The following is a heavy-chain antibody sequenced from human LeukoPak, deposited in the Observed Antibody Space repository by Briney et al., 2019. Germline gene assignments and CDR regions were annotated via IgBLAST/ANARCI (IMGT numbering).Heavy chain of an antibody. Sequence: ASVKVSCKASGGTFGSSALRWVRQAPGQGLEWMGIINPSGGITSYAQKFQGRVTMTRDMSTSTVYMELSSLRSEDTAVYYCARDGVVVVAAQYFQHWGQGTLVTVSS. CDR3: ARDGVVVVAAQYFQH. CDR1: GGTFGSSA. D-gene: IGHD2-15*01. V-gene: IGHV1-46*01. J-gene: IGHJ1*01. CDR2: INPSGGIT.